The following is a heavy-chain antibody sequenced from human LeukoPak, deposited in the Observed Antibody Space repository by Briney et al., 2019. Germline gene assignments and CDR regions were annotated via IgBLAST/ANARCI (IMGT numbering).Heavy chain of an antibody. CDR3: ARDSAVRRSYYFDY. CDR2: ISSSGSTK. Sequence: GGSLRLSCAASGFTFSSYEMNWVRQAPGKGLEWVSYISSSGSTKYYADSVKGRFTISRDNAKNSLYLQMNSLRAGDTAVYYCARDSAVRRSYYFDYWGQGTLVTVSS. J-gene: IGHJ4*02. D-gene: IGHD3-10*01. V-gene: IGHV3-48*03. CDR1: GFTFSSYE.